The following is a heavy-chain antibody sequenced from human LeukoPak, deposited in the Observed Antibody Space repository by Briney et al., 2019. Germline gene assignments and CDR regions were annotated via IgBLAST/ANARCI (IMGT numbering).Heavy chain of an antibody. V-gene: IGHV4-61*02. CDR1: GDSITSGSYY. J-gene: IGHJ3*02. D-gene: IGHD1-26*01. CDR3: AAVAVGAITRAFDI. Sequence: KSSETLSLTCTVSGDSITSGSYYWSWIPQPAGKGLEWIGRIYSSGGASYNPSLKSRVTMSVDTSESQISLKLSSVTAADTAVYFCAAVAVGAITRAFDIWGQGTVVAVSS. CDR2: IYSSGGA.